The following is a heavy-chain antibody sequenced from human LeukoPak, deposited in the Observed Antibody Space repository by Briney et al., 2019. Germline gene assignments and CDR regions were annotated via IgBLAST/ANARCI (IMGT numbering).Heavy chain of an antibody. CDR1: GGPISSYY. J-gene: IGHJ4*02. Sequence: SETLSLTCTVSGGPISSYYWSWIRQPPGKGLEWIGYIYYSGSTNYNPSLKSRVTISVDTSKNQFSLKLSSVTAADTAVYYSAREGSYYRFDYWGQGTLVTVSS. CDR3: AREGSYYRFDY. V-gene: IGHV4-59*01. CDR2: IYYSGST. D-gene: IGHD1-26*01.